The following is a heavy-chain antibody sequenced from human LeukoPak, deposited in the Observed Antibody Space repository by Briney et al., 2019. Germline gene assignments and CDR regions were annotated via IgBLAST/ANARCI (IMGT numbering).Heavy chain of an antibody. Sequence: GGSLRLSCAASGFTFSSYSMNWVRQAPGKGLEWVSSISSSSSYIYYADSVKGRFTISRDNAKNSLYLQMNSLRAEDTAVYYCARDARYSRNLYGMDVWGQGTTLTVSS. CDR1: GFTFSSYS. V-gene: IGHV3-21*01. D-gene: IGHD6-13*01. CDR2: ISSSSSYI. CDR3: ARDARYSRNLYGMDV. J-gene: IGHJ6*02.